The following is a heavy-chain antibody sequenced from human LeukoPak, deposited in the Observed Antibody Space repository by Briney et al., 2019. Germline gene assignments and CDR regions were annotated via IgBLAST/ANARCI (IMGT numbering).Heavy chain of an antibody. Sequence: ESGPTLVKPTQTLTLTCSFSGFSLNTHAVVVGWVRQPPGQALEWLTFIYGDDDKRYSPSLESRLTITKDTSKNQVVLTMTDMDYVDTAIYYCVHRTSVTSVDHWGQGALVTVSS. V-gene: IGHV2-5*02. J-gene: IGHJ4*02. CDR1: GFSLNTHAVV. D-gene: IGHD4-17*01. CDR3: VHRTSVTSVDH. CDR2: IYGDDDK.